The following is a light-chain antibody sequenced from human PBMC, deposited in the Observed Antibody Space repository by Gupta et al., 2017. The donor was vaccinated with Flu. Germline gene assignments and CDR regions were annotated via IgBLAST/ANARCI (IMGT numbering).Light chain of an antibody. CDR1: QSVRGDS. Sequence: EILLTQSPGTLSLSPGERPTLSCSARQSVRGDSLAWYQQKPGQAPRLLIHGIFTRATGVPDRFSGSGSGTDFTLTISRLEPEDFAVYFCQHYGSSPLTFGGGTKVEIK. CDR3: QHYGSSPLT. V-gene: IGKV3-20*01. J-gene: IGKJ4*01. CDR2: GIF.